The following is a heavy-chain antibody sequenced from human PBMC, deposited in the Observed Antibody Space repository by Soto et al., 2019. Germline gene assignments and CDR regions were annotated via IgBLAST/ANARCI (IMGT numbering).Heavy chain of an antibody. Sequence: QVQLVQSGAEVKKPGASVKVSCRASGYTFTTYVIHWVRQAPGQRLEWMGWINADSGNTRYSQKFQGRVTIIRDTSASTAYLELSSLTSEDTTVYYCGREALGGWSYFDYWGQATLVTFSS. J-gene: IGHJ4*02. V-gene: IGHV1-3*01. CDR3: GREALGGWSYFDY. CDR2: INADSGNT. D-gene: IGHD6-19*01. CDR1: GYTFTTYV.